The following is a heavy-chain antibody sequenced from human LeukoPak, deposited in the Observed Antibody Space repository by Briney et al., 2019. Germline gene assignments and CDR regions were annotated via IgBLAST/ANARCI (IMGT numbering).Heavy chain of an antibody. Sequence: PSETLSLTCAVSGGSISSAGYYWSWIRQHPGKGLEWIGYIYYSGSSFYNPSLKSRVSISVDSSKIQFSLEVSSVTAADTAVYYCASGNDYSNYFFGYWGQGTLVTVSS. CDR3: ASGNDYSNYFFGY. J-gene: IGHJ4*02. V-gene: IGHV4-31*11. CDR1: GGSISSAGYY. CDR2: IYYSGSS. D-gene: IGHD4-11*01.